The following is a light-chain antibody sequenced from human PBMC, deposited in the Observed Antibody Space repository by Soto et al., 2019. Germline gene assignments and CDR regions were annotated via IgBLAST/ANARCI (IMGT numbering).Light chain of an antibody. J-gene: IGKJ2*01. V-gene: IGKV3D-20*02. CDR2: DAA. CDR3: QQSYSTPYT. CDR1: QFVSSNS. Sequence: EIVLTQSPGTLSLSPGERATLSCRASQFVSSNSLAWYQQKRGQAPRLLIHDAASRATGIPDRFSGSGSGTDFTLTISSLQPEDFATYYCQQSYSTPYTFGQGTKVDIK.